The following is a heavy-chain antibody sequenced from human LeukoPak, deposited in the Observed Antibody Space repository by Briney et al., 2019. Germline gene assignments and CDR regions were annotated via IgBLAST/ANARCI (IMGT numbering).Heavy chain of an antibody. D-gene: IGHD6-25*01. CDR2: ISYDGSNK. CDR1: GFTFSSYA. J-gene: IGHJ6*02. Sequence: GGSLRLSCAASGFTFSSYAMHWVRQAPGKGLEWVAVISYDGSNKYYADSVKGRFTISRDNSKNTLYLQMNSLRAEDTAVYYCARDRAAGGGMDVWGQGTTVTVSS. CDR3: ARDRAAGGGMDV. V-gene: IGHV3-30-3*01.